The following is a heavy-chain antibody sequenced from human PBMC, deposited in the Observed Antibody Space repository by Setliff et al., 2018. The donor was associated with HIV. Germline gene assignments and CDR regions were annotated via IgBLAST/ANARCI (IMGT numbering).Heavy chain of an antibody. V-gene: IGHV1-18*01. J-gene: IGHJ6*03. Sequence: ASVKVSCKASGYTFSSYGITWVRQAPGQGLEWMGWISAYNGNTNYAQKLQGRVTITRDSSADTSYMELSSLRSEDTAVYYCARDWSDPATGTPHYYMDVWGKGTTVTVSS. D-gene: IGHD1-1*01. CDR3: ARDWSDPATGTPHYYMDV. CDR1: GYTFSSYG. CDR2: ISAYNGNT.